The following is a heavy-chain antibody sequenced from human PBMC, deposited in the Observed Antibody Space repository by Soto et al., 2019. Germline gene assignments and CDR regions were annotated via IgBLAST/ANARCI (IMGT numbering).Heavy chain of an antibody. CDR1: GFTFSSYE. CDR2: ISSSGSTI. CDR3: AKESYGMDV. J-gene: IGHJ6*02. V-gene: IGHV3-48*03. Sequence: GGSLRLSCAASGFTFSSYEMNWVRQAPGKGLEWVSYISSSGSTIYYADSVKGRFTIYRDNAKNSLYLQMNSLRAEDRAVYYGAKESYGMDVWGQETTVTVSS.